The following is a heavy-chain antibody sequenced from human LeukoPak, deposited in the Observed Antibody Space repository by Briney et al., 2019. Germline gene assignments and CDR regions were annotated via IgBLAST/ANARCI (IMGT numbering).Heavy chain of an antibody. Sequence: GGSLRLSCAASGFTFSNYIIHWVRQAPGKGLEDVSAISNNGDRTYYANSVKGRFTISRDNSKKMLYLQMGSLRVEDMAVYYCVRYGDVSPIRPRHYGMDVWGQGSTVTVSS. CDR3: VRYGDVSPIRPRHYGMDV. D-gene: IGHD4-17*01. J-gene: IGHJ6*02. V-gene: IGHV3-64*01. CDR2: ISNNGDRT. CDR1: GFTFSNYI.